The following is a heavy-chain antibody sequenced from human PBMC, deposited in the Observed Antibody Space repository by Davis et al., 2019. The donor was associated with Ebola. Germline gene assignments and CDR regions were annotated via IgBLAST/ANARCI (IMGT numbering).Heavy chain of an antibody. CDR1: GASINSNNW. J-gene: IGHJ4*02. Sequence: MPSETLSLTCAVSGASINSNNWWSWVRQPPGKGLEWIGEIYHSGSTNYNPSLRSRVIISLDTSKNQFSLRLNPVTAADTAMYYCASGVFGVTYYFDHWGQGALVTVSS. D-gene: IGHD3-3*01. CDR2: IYHSGST. V-gene: IGHV4-4*02. CDR3: ASGVFGVTYYFDH.